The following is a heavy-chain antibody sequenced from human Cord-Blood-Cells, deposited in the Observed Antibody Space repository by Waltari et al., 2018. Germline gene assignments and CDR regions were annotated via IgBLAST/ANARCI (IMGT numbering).Heavy chain of an antibody. Sequence: QVQLVQSGAEVKKPGASVKVSCKASGSTFTGYYMDWVRQAPGQGLEWMGWINPNSGGTNYAQKFQGRVTMTRDTSISTAYMELSRLRSDDTAVYYCARDLSLGDYSFDPWGQGTLVTVSS. J-gene: IGHJ5*02. V-gene: IGHV1-2*02. CDR2: INPNSGGT. D-gene: IGHD3-16*01. CDR3: ARDLSLGDYSFDP. CDR1: GSTFTGYY.